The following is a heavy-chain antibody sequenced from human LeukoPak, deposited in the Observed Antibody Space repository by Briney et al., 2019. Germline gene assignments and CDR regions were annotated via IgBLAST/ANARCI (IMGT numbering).Heavy chain of an antibody. CDR2: ISGSGGST. J-gene: IGHJ4*02. CDR1: GFTFSSYA. D-gene: IGHD3-22*01. CDR3: ARDSSGFHYFDY. Sequence: GGSLRLSCAASGFTFSSYAMSWVRQAPGKGLEWVSAISGSGGSTYYADSVKGRFTISRDNAENSLYLQMNSLRAEDTAVYYCARDSSGFHYFDYWGQGTLVTVSS. V-gene: IGHV3-23*01.